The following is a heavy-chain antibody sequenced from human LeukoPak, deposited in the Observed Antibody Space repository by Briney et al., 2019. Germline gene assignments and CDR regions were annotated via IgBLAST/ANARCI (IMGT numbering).Heavy chain of an antibody. CDR1: GFTFSDYG. CDR2: ISYDGTNK. CDR3: AKDLNYDFWSGLGN. Sequence: GGSLRLSCAASGFTFSDYGMHWVRQAPGKGLEWMAVISYDGTNKYYADSVKGRFTISRDNSKNTLYLQMNSLRAEDTAVYYCAKDLNYDFWSGLGNWSQRTLVTVSS. D-gene: IGHD3-3*01. J-gene: IGHJ4*02. V-gene: IGHV3-30*18.